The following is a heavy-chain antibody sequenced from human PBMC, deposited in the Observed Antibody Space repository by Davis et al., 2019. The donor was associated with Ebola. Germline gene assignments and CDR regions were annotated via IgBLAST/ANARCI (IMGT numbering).Heavy chain of an antibody. CDR1: GGSVSSGSYY. J-gene: IGHJ6*02. CDR3: AREKSANRNTKYYYGMDV. D-gene: IGHD2/OR15-2a*01. Sequence: PSETLSLTCTVSGGSVSSGSYYWSWIRQPPGKGLEWIGYIYYSGSTNYNPSLKSRVTISVDTSKNQFSLKLSSVTAADTAVYYCAREKSANRNTKYYYGMDVWGQGTTVTVSS. V-gene: IGHV4-61*01. CDR2: IYYSGST.